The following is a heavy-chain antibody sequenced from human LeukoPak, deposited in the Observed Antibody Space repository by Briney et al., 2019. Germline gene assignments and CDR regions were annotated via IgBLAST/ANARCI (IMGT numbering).Heavy chain of an antibody. V-gene: IGHV4-39*07. D-gene: IGHD3-10*01. CDR1: GGSIRSSAYY. Sequence: SETLSLTCTVSGGSIRSSAYYWGWIRQPPGEGLEWIAAIDHTVTTYYNPSLQSRVTISVDMSKNQLSLKMNSVTAADTGVYYCAKLGGSDPWGQGTLVTVSS. CDR3: AKLGGSDP. CDR2: IDHTVTT. J-gene: IGHJ5*02.